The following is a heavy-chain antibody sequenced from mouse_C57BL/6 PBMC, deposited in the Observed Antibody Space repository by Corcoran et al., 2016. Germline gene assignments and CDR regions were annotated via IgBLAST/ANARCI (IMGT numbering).Heavy chain of an antibody. V-gene: IGHV9-3*01. CDR3: ARQDHYYGSIPWFAY. CDR2: INTYSGVP. Sequence: QIQLVQSGPELKKPGETVKISCKASGYTFTTYGMSWVKQAPGKGLKWMGWINTYSGVPTYADDFKGRFAFSLETSASTAYLQINNLKNEDTATYFCARQDHYYGSIPWFAYWGQGTLVTVSA. CDR1: GYTFTTYG. J-gene: IGHJ3*01. D-gene: IGHD1-1*01.